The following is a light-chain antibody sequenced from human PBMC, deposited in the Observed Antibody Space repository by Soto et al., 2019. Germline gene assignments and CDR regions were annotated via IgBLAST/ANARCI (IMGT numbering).Light chain of an antibody. J-gene: IGLJ3*02. Sequence: QSVLTQPASVSGSPGQSITISCTGTSSDVGNYTFVSWYQQYPGKATKIMIYEITERPSGVSNRFSGSKSGNTASPTISGLKAEDEADYYCCSYAGRSTGVFGGGTKLTVL. CDR2: EIT. V-gene: IGLV2-23*02. CDR1: SSDVGNYTF. CDR3: CSYAGRSTGV.